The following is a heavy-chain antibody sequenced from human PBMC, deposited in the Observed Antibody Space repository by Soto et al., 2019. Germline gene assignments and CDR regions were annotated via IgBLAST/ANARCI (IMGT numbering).Heavy chain of an antibody. CDR3: ARCGGGYCSVFDY. CDR2: IYYSGST. V-gene: IGHV4-61*01. D-gene: IGHD2-21*02. J-gene: IGHJ4*02. CDR1: GGSVSSGSYY. Sequence: SETLSLTCTVSGGSVSSGSYYWSWIRQPPGKGLEWFGYIYYSGSTNYNPSLKSRVTISVDTSKNQFSLKLSSVTAADTAVCYCARCGGGYCSVFDYWGQGALVTVSS.